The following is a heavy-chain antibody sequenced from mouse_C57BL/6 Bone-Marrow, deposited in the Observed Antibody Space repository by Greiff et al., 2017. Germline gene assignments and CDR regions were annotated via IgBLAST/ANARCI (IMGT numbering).Heavy chain of an antibody. J-gene: IGHJ3*01. CDR3: ARLRLLRFAY. Sequence: EVKLVESGGDLVKPGGSLKLSCAASGFTFSSYGMSWVRQTPDKRLEWVATISSGGSYTYYPDSVKGRFTISRDNAKNTLYLQMSSLKSEDTAMYYCARLRLLRFAYWGQGTRVTVSA. CDR1: GFTFSSYG. CDR2: ISSGGSYT. D-gene: IGHD1-1*01. V-gene: IGHV5-6*01.